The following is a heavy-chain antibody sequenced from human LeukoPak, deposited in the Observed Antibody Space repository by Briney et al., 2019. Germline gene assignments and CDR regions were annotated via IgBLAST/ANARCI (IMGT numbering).Heavy chain of an antibody. CDR2: ISSSSSYI. V-gene: IGHV3-21*01. J-gene: IGHJ6*02. D-gene: IGHD2-15*01. CDR3: ARDDCSGGGCSLYYYYGMDV. CDR1: GFTFSSYS. Sequence: GGSLRLSCAASGFTFSSYSMNWVRQAPGKGLEWVSSISSSSSYIYYADSVKGRFTISRDNAKNSLYLQMNSLRAEDTAVYYCARDDCSGGGCSLYYYYGMDVWGQGTTVTVSS.